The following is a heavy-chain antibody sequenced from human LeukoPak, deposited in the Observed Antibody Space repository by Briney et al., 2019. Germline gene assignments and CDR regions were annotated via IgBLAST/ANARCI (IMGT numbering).Heavy chain of an antibody. CDR2: ISTSSSTI. CDR3: ARVGNDDWYFAL. Sequence: PGGSLRLSCAASGFTFSSYSMNWVRQAPGKGLEWVSYISTSSSTIYYADSVKGRLTISRDNAKSSLHLQMNSLRAEDTAVYYCARVGNDDWYFALWGRGTLVTVSS. CDR1: GFTFSSYS. J-gene: IGHJ2*01. V-gene: IGHV3-48*01. D-gene: IGHD2-8*01.